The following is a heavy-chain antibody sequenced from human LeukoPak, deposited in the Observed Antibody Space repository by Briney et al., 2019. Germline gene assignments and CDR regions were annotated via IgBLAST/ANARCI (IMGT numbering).Heavy chain of an antibody. Sequence: KPSETLSLTCTVSGGSISIISYYWGWIRQPPGKGLEWIGSIYYSGATYYNPSLKGRLTIPVDTSQTQFSLKLSSVTAADTAVYYCARMSCSGGSCHGYYYYGMDVWGQGATVTVSS. CDR3: ARMSCSGGSCHGYYYYGMDV. CDR2: IYYSGAT. J-gene: IGHJ6*02. D-gene: IGHD2-15*01. V-gene: IGHV4-39*01. CDR1: GGSISIISYY.